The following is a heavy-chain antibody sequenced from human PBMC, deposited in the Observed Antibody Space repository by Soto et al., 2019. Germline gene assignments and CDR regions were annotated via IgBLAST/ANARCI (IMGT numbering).Heavy chain of an antibody. CDR3: ARDGQWLNPHFGY. CDR1: GYSXSVYA. J-gene: IGHJ4*02. Sequence: NGSYQASGYSXSVYAMNRVRQAHGHRLEWMGWINAGNCNTKYSQKCQGRVTMTRDTSARTDYMELSSLSPEDTDVYYCARDGQWLNPHFGYPGQGT. D-gene: IGHD6-19*01. V-gene: IGHV1-3*01. CDR2: INAGNCNT.